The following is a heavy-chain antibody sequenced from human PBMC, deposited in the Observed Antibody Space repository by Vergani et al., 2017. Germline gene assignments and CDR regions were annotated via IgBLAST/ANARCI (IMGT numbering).Heavy chain of an antibody. D-gene: IGHD5-24*01. Sequence: QVQLVQSGAEVKKPGASVKVSCKASGYTFTGYYMHWVRQAPGQGLEWMGWINPNSGGTNYAQKFQGRVTMTRDTSISTAYMELSRLRSDDTAVYYCARSGGWLHLPPYYFDYWGQGTLVTVSS. J-gene: IGHJ4*02. V-gene: IGHV1-2*02. CDR2: INPNSGGT. CDR1: GYTFTGYY. CDR3: ARSGGWLHLPPYYFDY.